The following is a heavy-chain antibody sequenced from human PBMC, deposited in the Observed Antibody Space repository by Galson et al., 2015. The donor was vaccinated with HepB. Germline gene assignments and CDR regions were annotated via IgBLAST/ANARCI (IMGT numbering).Heavy chain of an antibody. D-gene: IGHD2-2*01. J-gene: IGHJ4*02. V-gene: IGHV3-15*01. CDR1: GFTFSNAW. CDR3: ITVSPDIVVVPAEENDY. CDR2: IKSKTDGGTT. Sequence: SLRLSCAASGFTFSNAWMSWVRQAPGKGLEWVGRIKSKTDGGTTDYAAPVKGRFTVSRDDSKNTLYLQMNSLKTEDTAVYYCITVSPDIVVVPAEENDYWGQGTLVTVSS.